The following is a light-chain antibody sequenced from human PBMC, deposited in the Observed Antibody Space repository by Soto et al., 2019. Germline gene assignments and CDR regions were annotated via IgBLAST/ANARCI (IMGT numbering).Light chain of an antibody. Sequence: QSALTQPASVSGSPGQSITISCTGTSSDVGGYNYDSWYQQHPGKAPKLMIYDVSNRPSGVSYRFSGSKSGNTASLTISGLQAEDEADYYCSSYTSSSIVVFGGGTKLTVL. CDR2: DVS. J-gene: IGLJ2*01. V-gene: IGLV2-14*01. CDR1: SSDVGGYNY. CDR3: SSYTSSSIVV.